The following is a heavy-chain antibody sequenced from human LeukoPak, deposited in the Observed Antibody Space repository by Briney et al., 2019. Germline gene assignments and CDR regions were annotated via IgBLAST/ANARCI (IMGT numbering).Heavy chain of an antibody. CDR1: GFTFTSFD. J-gene: IGHJ4*02. V-gene: IGHV1-58*01. Sequence: GASVKVSCKASGFTFTSFDVQWVRQARGQRLEWIGWILVGSGNTNYAQKFQERVTITRDMSTSTAYMELSSLRSEDTAVYYCARLDYYDSSGLYYFDYWGQGTLVTVSS. CDR2: ILVGSGNT. D-gene: IGHD3-22*01. CDR3: ARLDYYDSSGLYYFDY.